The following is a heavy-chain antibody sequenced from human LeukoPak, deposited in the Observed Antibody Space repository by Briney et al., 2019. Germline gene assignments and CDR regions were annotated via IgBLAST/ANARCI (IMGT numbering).Heavy chain of an antibody. J-gene: IGHJ6*03. CDR2: ISGSGGST. V-gene: IGHV3-23*01. CDR1: GFTFSSYA. CDR3: AKDLYYYYYMDV. Sequence: GGSLRLSCAASGFTFSSYAMSWVRQAPGKGREWVSAISGSGGSTYYADSVKGRFTISRDNSKNTLYPQMNSLRAEDTAVYYCAKDLYYYYYMDVWGKGTTVTVSS.